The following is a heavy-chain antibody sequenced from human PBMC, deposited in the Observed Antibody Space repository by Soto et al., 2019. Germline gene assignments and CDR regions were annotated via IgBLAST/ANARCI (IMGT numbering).Heavy chain of an antibody. CDR3: AREGQPAAGTIPHN. CDR2: ISYDGGKK. J-gene: IGHJ4*02. Sequence: AGCRRLSCPPSAFNLSIYAMDWARQAPSKGMEWVAVISYDGGKKYYGDSVKGRFTISRDNSQNTMYGEMTRLSDEHTSIYYWAREGQPAAGTIPHNWGQGTLVTVSS. D-gene: IGHD6-13*01. CDR1: AFNLSIYA. V-gene: IGHV3-30*04.